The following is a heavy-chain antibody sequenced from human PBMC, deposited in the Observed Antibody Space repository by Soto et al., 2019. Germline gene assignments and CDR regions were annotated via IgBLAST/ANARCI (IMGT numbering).Heavy chain of an antibody. Sequence: EVQVLESGGGLIQPGGSLRLSCAASGFTFSGNAMSWVRQAPGKGLEWVSTISGSGRSRFYVDSVKGRFTISRDNSKNTLYLQKKSLRVEDTAGYYCATDVAQEISRVEWWGQGALVIVSS. D-gene: IGHD2-21*01. V-gene: IGHV3-23*01. CDR1: GFTFSGNA. J-gene: IGHJ4*02. CDR3: ATDVAQEISRVEW. CDR2: ISGSGRSR.